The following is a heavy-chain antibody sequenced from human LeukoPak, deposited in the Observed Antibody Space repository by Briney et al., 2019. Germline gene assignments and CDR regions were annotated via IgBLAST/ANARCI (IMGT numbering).Heavy chain of an antibody. CDR1: GFTFSHYG. D-gene: IGHD4-11*01. V-gene: IGHV3-33*01. CDR3: ARDAQRGFDYSNSLEY. CDR2: VWNDGTNR. Sequence: GGSLRLSCAASGFTFSHYGMHWVRQAPGKGLEWVAVVWNDGTNRYYGDSVKGRFTISRDDSKNTAYLQMNGLRAGDTAVYYCARDAQRGFDYSNSLEYWGQGTLVTVSS. J-gene: IGHJ4*02.